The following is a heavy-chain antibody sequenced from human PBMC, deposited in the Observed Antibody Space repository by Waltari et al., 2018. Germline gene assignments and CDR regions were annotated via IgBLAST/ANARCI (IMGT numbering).Heavy chain of an antibody. D-gene: IGHD3-22*01. J-gene: IGHJ5*02. CDR2: IDPADSET. CDR3: ARENYYDSSGFSVS. CDR1: GYTFSHYW. V-gene: IGHV5-10-1*03. Sequence: EVRLVQSGAEVKKPGESLTISCKAPGYTFSHYWISGVRHLPGKGLEWMGKIDPADSETNYSPSFQGHVIISADKSSSTASLHWSSLKASDSATYYCARENYYDSSGFSVSWGQGTLVTVSS.